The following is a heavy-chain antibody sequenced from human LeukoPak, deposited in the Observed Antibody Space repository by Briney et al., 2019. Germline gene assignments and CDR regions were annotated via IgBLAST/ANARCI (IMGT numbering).Heavy chain of an antibody. Sequence: SSETLSLTCTVSGGSISSYYGSWIRQPPGKGLELIGYIYDSGNTNYNPSVRSRVTISGDTSKNQFSLKLSSVTAADTAVYYCARLRSGYDAFDYWGQGTLVTVSS. D-gene: IGHD5-12*01. CDR1: GGSISSYY. CDR2: IYDSGNT. J-gene: IGHJ4*02. CDR3: ARLRSGYDAFDY. V-gene: IGHV4-59*01.